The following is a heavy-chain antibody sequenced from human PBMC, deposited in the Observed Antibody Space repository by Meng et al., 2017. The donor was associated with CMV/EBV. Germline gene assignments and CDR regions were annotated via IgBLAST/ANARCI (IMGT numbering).Heavy chain of an antibody. CDR2: ISYDGSNK. CDR1: SYA. D-gene: IGHD3-3*01. CDR3: ARDTDYDFWSGAAQIYGMDV. Sequence: SYAMHWVRQAAGRGLEWVAVISYDGSNKYYAESVKGRFTISRDNSKNTLYLQMNSLRAEDTAVYYCARDTDYDFWSGAAQIYGMDVWGQGTTVTVS. V-gene: IGHV3-30-3*01. J-gene: IGHJ6*02.